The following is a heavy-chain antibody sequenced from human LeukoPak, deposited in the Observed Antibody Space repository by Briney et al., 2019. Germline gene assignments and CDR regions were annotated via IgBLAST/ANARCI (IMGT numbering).Heavy chain of an antibody. J-gene: IGHJ4*02. CDR2: INYSGST. Sequence: GSLRLSCAASGFTFSSYWMHWVRQAPGKGLEWIASINYSGSTYYNPSLKSRVTISVDTSENQFSLKLSSVTAADTAVYYCARYVVYGSGKYYFDYWGQGTLVTVSS. D-gene: IGHD3-10*01. CDR1: GFTFSSYW. CDR3: ARYVVYGSGKYYFDY. V-gene: IGHV4-39*01.